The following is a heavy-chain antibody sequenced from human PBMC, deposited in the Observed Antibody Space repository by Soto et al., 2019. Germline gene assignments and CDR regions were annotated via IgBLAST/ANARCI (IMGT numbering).Heavy chain of an antibody. V-gene: IGHV3-73*01. CDR1: GFTFSGSA. Sequence: QPGGSLRLSCAASGFTFSGSAMHWVRQASGKGLEWVGRIRSKANSYATAYAASVKGRFTISRDDSKNTAYLQMNSLKTEDTAVYYCTRHSNSGSYSYPFDYWGQGILVTVSS. J-gene: IGHJ4*02. CDR3: TRHSNSGSYSYPFDY. D-gene: IGHD1-26*01. CDR2: IRSKANSYAT.